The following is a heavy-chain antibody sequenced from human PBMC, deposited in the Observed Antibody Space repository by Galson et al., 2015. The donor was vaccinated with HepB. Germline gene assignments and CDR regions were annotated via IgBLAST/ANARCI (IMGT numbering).Heavy chain of an antibody. D-gene: IGHD3-22*01. CDR2: IIPIFGTA. Sequence: SCKASGGTFSSYAISWVRQAPGQGLEWMGGIIPIFGTANYAQKFQGRVTITADESTSTAYMELSSLRSEDTAVYYCASTARIVRSWLYGMDVWGQGTTVTVSS. V-gene: IGHV1-69*01. CDR3: ASTARIVRSWLYGMDV. CDR1: GGTFSSYA. J-gene: IGHJ6*02.